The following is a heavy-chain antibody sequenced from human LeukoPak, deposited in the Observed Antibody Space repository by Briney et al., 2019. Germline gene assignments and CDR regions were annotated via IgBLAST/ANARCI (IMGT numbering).Heavy chain of an antibody. D-gene: IGHD3-22*01. J-gene: IGHJ4*02. CDR2: ISSSGSYR. V-gene: IGHV3-21*01. CDR3: ARDGLVLSSGYYDALDY. CDR1: GFTFSSYG. Sequence: GGSLRLSCAASGFTFSSYGFNWVRQAPGKGLEWVSSISSSGSYRNYAESLKGRFTISRDNAKNSLFLQMNSLRADDTAVYYCARDGLVLSSGYYDALDYWGQGTLVTVSS.